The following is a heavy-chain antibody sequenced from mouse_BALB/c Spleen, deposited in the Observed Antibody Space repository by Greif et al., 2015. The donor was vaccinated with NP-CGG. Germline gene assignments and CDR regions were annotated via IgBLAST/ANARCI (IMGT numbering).Heavy chain of an antibody. Sequence: LQQSGSELVRPGASVKLSCKASGYTFTSYWMHWVKQRHGQGLEWIGSIYPGSGSTNYDEKFKSKGTLTVDTSSSTAYMHLSSLTSEDSAVYYCTRSLYGNYPYYAMDYWGQGTSVTVSS. J-gene: IGHJ4*01. CDR2: IYPGSGST. CDR1: GYTFTSYW. V-gene: IGHV1S22*01. CDR3: TRSLYGNYPYYAMDY. D-gene: IGHD2-10*02.